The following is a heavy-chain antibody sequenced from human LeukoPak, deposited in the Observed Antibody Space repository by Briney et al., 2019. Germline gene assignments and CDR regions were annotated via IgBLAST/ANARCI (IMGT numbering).Heavy chain of an antibody. D-gene: IGHD6-13*01. CDR2: ISSGSSYI. J-gene: IGHJ4*02. Sequence: GRSLSLSCPASGFPFSSYSMNWVRQAPGKGLEWVSSISSGSSYIYYAHSVKGRFTISRDNAKNSLYLQMNRLRTEDTAVYYCGRPPGYSREFDYWGRETLATVSS. CDR1: GFPFSSYS. V-gene: IGHV3-21*01. CDR3: GRPPGYSREFDY.